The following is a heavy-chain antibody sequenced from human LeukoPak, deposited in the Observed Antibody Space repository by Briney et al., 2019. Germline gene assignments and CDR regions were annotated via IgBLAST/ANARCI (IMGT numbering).Heavy chain of an antibody. J-gene: IGHJ4*02. CDR1: GGSISSGGYY. V-gene: IGHV4-31*03. CDR2: IYYSGST. CDR3: ALILWFGELLVDY. Sequence: SETLSLTCTVSGGSISSGGYYWSWIRQHPGKGLEWIGYIYYSGSTYYNPSLKSRVTISVDTSKNQFSLKLSSVTAADTAVYYCALILWFGELLVDYWGQGTLVTVSP. D-gene: IGHD3-10*01.